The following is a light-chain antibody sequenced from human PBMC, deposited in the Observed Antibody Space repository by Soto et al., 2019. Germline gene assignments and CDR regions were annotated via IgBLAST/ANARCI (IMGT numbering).Light chain of an antibody. V-gene: IGLV2-8*01. CDR3: SSYTSSRGV. CDR1: SSDVGGYGY. Sequence: QSALTQPPSASGSPGQSVTISCTGASSDVGGYGYVSWYQQHPGKAPKLMIYEVNKRPSGVPDRFSGSKFGNTASLTVSGLQGEDEADYYCSSYTSSRGVFGGGTKLTVL. CDR2: EVN. J-gene: IGLJ3*02.